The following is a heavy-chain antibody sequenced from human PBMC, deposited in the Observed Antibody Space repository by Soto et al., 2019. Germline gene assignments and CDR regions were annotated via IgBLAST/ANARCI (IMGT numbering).Heavy chain of an antibody. V-gene: IGHV3-21*01. CDR2: ISATTTYK. D-gene: IGHD2-8*02. CDR1: GFTFYTYT. J-gene: IGHJ2*01. Sequence: PGGSLRLSCTSSGFTFYTYTMNWLLQAPGRGLEWVSSISATTTYKYYAASVEGRFTISRDNAKNSLYLQTNSLGAEDTAVYYCARGSASKSGHLWYFDLWGRGTLVTVSS. CDR3: ARGSASKSGHLWYFDL.